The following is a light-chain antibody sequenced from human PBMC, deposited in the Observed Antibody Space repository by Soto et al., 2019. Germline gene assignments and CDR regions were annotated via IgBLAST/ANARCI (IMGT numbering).Light chain of an antibody. J-gene: IGKJ2*01. CDR2: AAS. Sequence: AIQMTQSPSSLSASVGDRVTITCRASQDIRNDLGWYQQKPGRAPKLLIYAASTLQTGVPSRFGGSGSGTHFTLTISSLQPEDFTTYYCLQDYNYPRTFGQGTKLEIK. CDR3: LQDYNYPRT. CDR1: QDIRND. V-gene: IGKV1-6*01.